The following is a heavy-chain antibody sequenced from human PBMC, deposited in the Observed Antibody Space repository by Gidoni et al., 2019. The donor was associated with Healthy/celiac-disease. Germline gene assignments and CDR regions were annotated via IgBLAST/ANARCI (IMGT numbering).Heavy chain of an antibody. V-gene: IGHV4-34*01. Sequence: QVQLQQWGAGLLKPSETLSLTCAVYGGSFSGYYWSWIRQPPGKGLEWIGEINHSGSTNYNPSLKSRVTISVDTSKNQFSLKLSSVTAADTAVYYCARDGYGRAYDYWGQGTLVTVSS. D-gene: IGHD4-17*01. CDR3: ARDGYGRAYDY. CDR1: GGSFSGYY. J-gene: IGHJ4*02. CDR2: INHSGST.